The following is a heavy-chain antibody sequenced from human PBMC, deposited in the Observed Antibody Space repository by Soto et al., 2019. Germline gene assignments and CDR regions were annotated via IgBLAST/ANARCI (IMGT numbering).Heavy chain of an antibody. CDR2: ISSSITYT. CDR1: VFTFGSFT. CDR3: ARVRRSSGWTPTRFDW. V-gene: IGHV3-21*06. Sequence: GGSLTLSCSPSVFTFGSFTINGLRQVPVKGLEWVSSISSSITYTYYADSLKGRFTISRDNAKNSLFLQMNTLRAEDTAVYYCARVRRSSGWTPTRFDWWGQGTLVTVSS. J-gene: IGHJ4*02. D-gene: IGHD6-19*01.